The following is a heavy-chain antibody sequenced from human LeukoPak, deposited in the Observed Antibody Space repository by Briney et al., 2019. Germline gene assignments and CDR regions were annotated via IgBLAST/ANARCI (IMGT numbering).Heavy chain of an antibody. J-gene: IGHJ4*02. V-gene: IGHV4-34*01. Sequence: PSETLSLTCAVYGGSFSGYYWTWIRQPPGKGLEWIGEINHSGSTNYNPSLKSRVTISVDTSKSQFSLKLSSVTAADTAVYYCATRSGYSFDYWGQGTLVPVSS. CDR1: GGSFSGYY. D-gene: IGHD3-3*01. CDR3: ATRSGYSFDY. CDR2: INHSGST.